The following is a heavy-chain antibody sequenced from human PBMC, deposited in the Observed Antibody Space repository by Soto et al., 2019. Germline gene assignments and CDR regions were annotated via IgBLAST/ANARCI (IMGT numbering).Heavy chain of an antibody. CDR1: GYTFTSYG. Sequence: ASVKVCCKASGYTFTSYGISWVRQAPGQGLEWMGWISGYNGDTNYAQKFQDRVSMTIDTSTGTAYMELRSLTSDDTAIYYCAKNGQPPYYYYGLDVWG. J-gene: IGHJ6*02. V-gene: IGHV1-18*01. CDR2: ISGYNGDT. D-gene: IGHD2-8*01. CDR3: AKNGQPPYYYYGLDV.